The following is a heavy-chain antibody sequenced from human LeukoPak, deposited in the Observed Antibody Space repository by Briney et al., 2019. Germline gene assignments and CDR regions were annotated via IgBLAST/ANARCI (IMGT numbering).Heavy chain of an antibody. CDR1: GFTFSSYA. D-gene: IGHD3-22*01. Sequence: GGSLRLSCAASGFTFSSYAMHWVRRAPGKGLEWVAVISYDGSNKYYADSVKGRFTISRDNSKNTLYLQMNSLRAEDTAVYYCARAPHRITMITYAFDIWGQGTMVTVSS. CDR2: ISYDGSNK. V-gene: IGHV3-30-3*01. CDR3: ARAPHRITMITYAFDI. J-gene: IGHJ3*02.